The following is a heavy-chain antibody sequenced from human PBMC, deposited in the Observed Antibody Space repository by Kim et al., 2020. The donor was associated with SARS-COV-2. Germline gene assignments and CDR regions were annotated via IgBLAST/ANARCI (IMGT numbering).Heavy chain of an antibody. V-gene: IGHV3-33*01. CDR2: IWYDGSNK. J-gene: IGHJ4*02. CDR1: GFTFSSYG. Sequence: GGSLRLSCAASGFTFSSYGMHWVRQAPGKGLEWVAVIWYDGSNKYYADSVKGRFTISRDNSKNTLYLQMNSLRAEDTAVYYCARDSPGMTVYGLDYWGQGTLVTVSS. D-gene: IGHD3-10*01. CDR3: ARDSPGMTVYGLDY.